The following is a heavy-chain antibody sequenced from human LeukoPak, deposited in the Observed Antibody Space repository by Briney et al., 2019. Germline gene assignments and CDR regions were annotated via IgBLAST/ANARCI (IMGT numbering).Heavy chain of an antibody. J-gene: IGHJ5*02. V-gene: IGHV1-2*02. D-gene: IGHD2-15*01. CDR2: IDANSGDT. Sequence: GASVKVSCKASGYTFTACYIHWVRQAPGQGLEWMGWIDANSGDTKYAQKFQGRITISRDTSIGTAYLELSSLISDDTAVYYCASEAFCAGGRCYLQRVSSWGPGTLVTVSS. CDR3: ASEAFCAGGRCYLQRVSS. CDR1: GYTFTACY.